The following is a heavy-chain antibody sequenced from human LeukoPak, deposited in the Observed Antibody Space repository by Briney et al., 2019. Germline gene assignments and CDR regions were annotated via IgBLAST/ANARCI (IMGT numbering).Heavy chain of an antibody. CDR2: INAGNGNT. CDR3: ARGPRLDSSGWYYGAFDI. CDR1: GYTFTSYA. D-gene: IGHD6-19*01. Sequence: ASVKVSCKASGYTFTSYAMHWVRQAPGQRLEWMGWINAGNGNTKYSQKFQGRVTITRDTSASTAYMELSSLRSDDTAVYYCARGPRLDSSGWYYGAFDIWGQGTMVTVS. V-gene: IGHV1-3*01. J-gene: IGHJ3*02.